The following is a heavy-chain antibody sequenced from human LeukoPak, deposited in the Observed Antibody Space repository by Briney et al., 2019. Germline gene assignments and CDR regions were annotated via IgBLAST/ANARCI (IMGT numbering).Heavy chain of an antibody. V-gene: IGHV1-3*03. D-gene: IGHD6-13*01. CDR1: GYTFTSYA. CDR2: INAGNGNT. CDR3: ARAQYSSSWYVMDYFDY. J-gene: IGHJ4*02. Sequence: ASVKVSCKASGYTFTSYAMHWVRQAPGQRLEWMGWINAGNGNTKYSQEFQGRVTITRDTSASTAYMELSSLRSEDTAVYYCARAQYSSSWYVMDYFDYWGQGTLVTVSS.